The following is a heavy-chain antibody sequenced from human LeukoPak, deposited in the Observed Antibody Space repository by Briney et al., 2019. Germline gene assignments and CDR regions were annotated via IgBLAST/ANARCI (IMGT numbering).Heavy chain of an antibody. CDR1: GFTLSRNA. D-gene: IGHD1-26*01. V-gene: IGHV3-23*01. CDR3: ATAYSPLGFDY. Sequence: GGSLRLSCAASGFTLSRNAMTWVRQAPGKGLEWVSTIRTNGDSTHYADSVKGRFTISRHNSKNTLYLQMNSLRPEDTAVYYCATAYSPLGFDYWGQGTLVTVSS. J-gene: IGHJ4*02. CDR2: IRTNGDST.